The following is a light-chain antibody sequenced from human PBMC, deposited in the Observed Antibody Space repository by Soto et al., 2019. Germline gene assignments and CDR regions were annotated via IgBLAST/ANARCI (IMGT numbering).Light chain of an antibody. V-gene: IGKV3-15*01. J-gene: IGKJ2*01. CDR2: GAS. CDR1: QDVGIN. CDR3: HQYNYWPGT. Sequence: LMTQSPAILSVSPGERVTLSCRASQDVGINLAWYQQKPGHAPRLVVYGASTRATAFPARFSGSGSGTEFTLTISSLQFEDLAVYYCHQYNYWPGTFGQGTKLEIK.